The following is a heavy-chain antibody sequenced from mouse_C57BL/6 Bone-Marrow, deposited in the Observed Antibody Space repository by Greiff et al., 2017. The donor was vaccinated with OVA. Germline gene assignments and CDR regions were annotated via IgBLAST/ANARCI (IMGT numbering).Heavy chain of an antibody. D-gene: IGHD2-5*01. CDR2: IDPENGDT. V-gene: IGHV14-4*01. J-gene: IGHJ4*01. Sequence: VHVKQSGAELVRPGASVKLSCTASGFNIKDDYMHWVKQRPEQGLEWIGWIDPENGDTEYASKFQGKATITADTSSNTAYLQLSSLTSEDTAVYYCTRSNYSYAMDYWGQGTSVTVSS. CDR1: GFNIKDDY. CDR3: TRSNYSYAMDY.